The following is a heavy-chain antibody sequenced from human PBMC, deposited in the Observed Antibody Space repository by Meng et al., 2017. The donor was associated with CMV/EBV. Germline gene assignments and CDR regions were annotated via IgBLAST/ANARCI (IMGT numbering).Heavy chain of an antibody. CDR2: INHSGST. CDR1: SFSRYY. V-gene: IGHV4-34*01. Sequence: SFSRYYWSWLRQPPGKGLEWIGEINHSGSTNYNPSLKSRVTISVDTSKNQFSLKLSSVTAADTAVYYCARGEIVVVPAAIRFNWHFDLWGRGTLVTVSS. J-gene: IGHJ2*01. D-gene: IGHD2-2*02. CDR3: ARGEIVVVPAAIRFNWHFDL.